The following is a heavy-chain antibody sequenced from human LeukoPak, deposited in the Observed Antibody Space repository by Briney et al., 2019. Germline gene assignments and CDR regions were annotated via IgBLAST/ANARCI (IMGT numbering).Heavy chain of an antibody. V-gene: IGHV3-74*01. CDR1: GFTFNDYY. CDR2: INSDGSST. D-gene: IGHD3-22*01. J-gene: IGHJ4*02. CDR3: ASGDSSGYHPFDY. Sequence: PGQSLRLSCAASGFTFNDYYMSWIRQAPGKGLVWVSRINSDGSSTSYADSVKGRFTISRDNAKNTLYLQMNSLRAEDTAVYYCASGDSSGYHPFDYWGQGTLVTVSS.